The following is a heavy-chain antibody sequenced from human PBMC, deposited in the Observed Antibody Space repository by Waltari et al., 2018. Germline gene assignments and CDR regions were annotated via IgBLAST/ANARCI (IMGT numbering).Heavy chain of an antibody. J-gene: IGHJ6*03. CDR1: GFSFSNSI. CDR2: MSSSGST. D-gene: IGHD2-21*02. Sequence: EVQLVESGGGLVQPGESLRLSCAASGFSFSNSIMNWVRQAPGKGLEWVAYMSSSGSTFYADSVKGRFTISRDNAKNSLYLQLNSLRAEDTAVYYCARVASGGYSLYYYYYMDVWGKGTTVTVSS. V-gene: IGHV3-48*01. CDR3: ARVASGGYSLYYYYYMDV.